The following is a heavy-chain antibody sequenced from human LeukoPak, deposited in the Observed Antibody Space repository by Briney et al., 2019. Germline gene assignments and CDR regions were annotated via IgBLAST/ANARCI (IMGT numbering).Heavy chain of an antibody. V-gene: IGHV1-2*02. CDR1: GYTFTGYY. D-gene: IGHD3-22*01. Sequence: GASVKVSCKASGYTFTGYYIHWVRLAPGQGLEWMGWINPNSGGINYAQKFQGRVTMTRDTPISTAYMELSRLRSDDTAVYYCARDHYYDSSGYWRETLYYFDYWGQGTLVTVSS. J-gene: IGHJ4*02. CDR3: ARDHYYDSSGYWRETLYYFDY. CDR2: INPNSGGI.